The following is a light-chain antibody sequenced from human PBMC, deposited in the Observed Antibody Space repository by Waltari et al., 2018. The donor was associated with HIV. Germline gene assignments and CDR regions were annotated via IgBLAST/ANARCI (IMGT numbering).Light chain of an antibody. V-gene: IGLV1-47*01. CDR1: SPNIGSNY. CDR3: AAWDDSLIGFLV. J-gene: IGLJ3*02. CDR2: RNN. Sequence: QSVLTQPPSASGTPGQRVTISCSGSSPNIGSNYVYWYKQLPGTAPKLLCYRNNRRPSVSPDLFSCSKSCTSASLAISGLLSEDEADYYCAAWDDSLIGFLVFGGWTKLTVL.